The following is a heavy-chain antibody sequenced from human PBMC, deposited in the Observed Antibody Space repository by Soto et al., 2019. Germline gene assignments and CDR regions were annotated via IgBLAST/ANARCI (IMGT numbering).Heavy chain of an antibody. CDR2: INHSGST. V-gene: IGHV4-34*01. D-gene: IGHD6-13*01. CDR1: GGSFSGYY. Sequence: KSSETLSLTCAVYGGSFSGYYWSWIRQPPGKGLEWIGEINHSGSTNYNPSLKSRVTISVDTSKNQFSLKLSSVTAADTAVYYCARVGLGAAAGHFDYWGQGTLVTVSS. CDR3: ARVGLGAAAGHFDY. J-gene: IGHJ4*02.